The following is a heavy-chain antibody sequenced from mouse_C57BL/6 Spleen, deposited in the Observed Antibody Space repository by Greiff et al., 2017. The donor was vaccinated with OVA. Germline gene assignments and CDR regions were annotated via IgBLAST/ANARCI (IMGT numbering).Heavy chain of an antibody. CDR2: IWSGGST. D-gene: IGHD4-1*01. J-gene: IGHJ2*01. CDR3: ARNCGTGYFDY. Sequence: QVHVKQSGPGLVQPSQTLSITCTVSGFSLTSYGVHWVRQSPGKGLEWLGVIWSGGSTDYNAAFISRLSISKDNSKSQVFFRMNCLQADDRAIYYCARNCGTGYFDYWGQGTTLTVSS. CDR1: GFSLTSYG. V-gene: IGHV2-2*01.